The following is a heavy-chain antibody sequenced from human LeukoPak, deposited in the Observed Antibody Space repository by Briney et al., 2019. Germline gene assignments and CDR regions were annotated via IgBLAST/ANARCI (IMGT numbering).Heavy chain of an antibody. CDR1: GGAISSYY. D-gene: IGHD4-23*01. J-gene: IGHJ4*02. CDR2: VYTSGSP. Sequence: AETLSLTCTVSGGAISSYYWSWIRQPAGKGLEWIGRVYTSGSPNYNPSLESRVTMSVDTSKNQFSLNLSSVTAADTAVYYCARGGYGASSGFDYWGQGTLVTVSS. CDR3: ARGGYGASSGFDY. V-gene: IGHV4-4*07.